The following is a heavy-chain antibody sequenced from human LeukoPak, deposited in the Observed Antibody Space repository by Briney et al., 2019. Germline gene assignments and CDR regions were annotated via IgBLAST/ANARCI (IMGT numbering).Heavy chain of an antibody. V-gene: IGHV1-69*04. CDR2: IIPILGIA. D-gene: IGHD3-3*01. CDR1: GGTFSSYT. Sequence: GASVKVSCKASGGTFSSYTISWVRQAPGQGLEWMGRIIPILGIANYAQKFQGRVTITADKSTSTAYMELSSLRSEDTAVYYCARDVARITIFGVGKNWFDPWGQGTLVTVSS. CDR3: ARDVARITIFGVGKNWFDP. J-gene: IGHJ5*02.